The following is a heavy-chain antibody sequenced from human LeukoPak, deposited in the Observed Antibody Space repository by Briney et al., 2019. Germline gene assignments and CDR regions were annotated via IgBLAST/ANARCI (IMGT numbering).Heavy chain of an antibody. Sequence: PGGPLRLSCAASGFTFSSYSMNWVRQAPGKGLEWVSSISSSSSYIYYADSVKGRFTISRDNAKNSLYLQMNSLRAEDTAVYYCASSSWSYYYYGMDVWGQGTTVTVSS. CDR2: ISSSSSYI. J-gene: IGHJ6*02. CDR3: ASSSWSYYYYGMDV. V-gene: IGHV3-21*01. D-gene: IGHD6-13*01. CDR1: GFTFSSYS.